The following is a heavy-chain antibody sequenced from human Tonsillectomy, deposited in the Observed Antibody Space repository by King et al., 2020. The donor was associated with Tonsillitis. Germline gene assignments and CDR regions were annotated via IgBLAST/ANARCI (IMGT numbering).Heavy chain of an antibody. D-gene: IGHD2/OR15-2a*01. CDR1: GGTFSNYA. V-gene: IGHV1-69*09. CDR3: ARDLQYCTTNTCYSSIAT. J-gene: IGHJ5*02. CDR2: IIPGVGIT. Sequence: QLVQSGAEVKQPGSSVKVSCKASGGTFSNYAINWVRQAPGQGLDWVGRIIPGVGITNSAQKFQGRVTITADNSTITAYMELSSLRSEDTAMYYCARDLQYCTTNTCYSSIATWGQGTLVTVSS.